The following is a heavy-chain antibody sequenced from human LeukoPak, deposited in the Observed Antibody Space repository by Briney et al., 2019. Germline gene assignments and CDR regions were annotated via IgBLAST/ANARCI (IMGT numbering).Heavy chain of an antibody. CDR3: ARAVYGGNSYFDY. Sequence: GGSLRLSCAASGFTFSSYSMNWVRQAPGKGLEWVSSISSSSSYIYYADSVKGRFTISRDNAKNSLYLQMNSLRAEDTAAYYCARAVYGGNSYFDYWGQGTLVTVSS. CDR2: ISSSSSYI. V-gene: IGHV3-21*01. J-gene: IGHJ4*02. CDR1: GFTFSSYS. D-gene: IGHD4-23*01.